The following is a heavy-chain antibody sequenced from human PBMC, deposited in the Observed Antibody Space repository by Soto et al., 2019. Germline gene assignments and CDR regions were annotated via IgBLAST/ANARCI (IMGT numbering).Heavy chain of an antibody. V-gene: IGHV3-21*01. D-gene: IGHD2-15*01. CDR3: ARSRPSSYCSDTSCPGGEH. J-gene: IGHJ1*01. CDR1: GFTFRNYA. CDR2: ITSSTNYI. Sequence: EVQLVESGGGLVKPGGSLRLSCGASGFTFRNYAMNWVRQAPGKGLEWVSSITSSTNYIYYSDSVEGRFTVSRDNARNSMYLQMNGLRAEDTAVYYCARSRPSSYCSDTSCPGGEHWGQGALVTVST.